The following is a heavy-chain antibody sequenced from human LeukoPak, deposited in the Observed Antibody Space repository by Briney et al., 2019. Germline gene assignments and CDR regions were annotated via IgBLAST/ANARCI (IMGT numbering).Heavy chain of an antibody. V-gene: IGHV3-74*01. CDR1: GFTFDDHG. CDR3: ASPSNKYSVPFDY. D-gene: IGHD2-15*01. J-gene: IGHJ4*02. Sequence: GGSLRLSCAASGFTFDDHGMHWVRQAPGKGLEWVSGINSDGSGTIYADSVKGRFTISRDNAKNTLYLQMNSLRAEDTAVYYCASPSNKYSVPFDYWGQGTLVTVSS. CDR2: INSDGSGT.